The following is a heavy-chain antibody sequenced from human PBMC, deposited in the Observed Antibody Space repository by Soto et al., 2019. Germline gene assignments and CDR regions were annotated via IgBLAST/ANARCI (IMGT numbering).Heavy chain of an antibody. V-gene: IGHV3-23*01. J-gene: IGHJ6*03. D-gene: IGHD3-3*01. CDR2: ISGSGGST. CDR1: GFTFSSYA. Sequence: GSLRLSCAASGFTFSSYAMSWVRQAPGKGLEWVSAISGSGGSTYYADSVKGRFTISRDNSKNTLYLQMNSLRAEDTAIYYCAKGTIFGVVISAGYYMDVWGKGTTVTVSS. CDR3: AKGTIFGVVISAGYYMDV.